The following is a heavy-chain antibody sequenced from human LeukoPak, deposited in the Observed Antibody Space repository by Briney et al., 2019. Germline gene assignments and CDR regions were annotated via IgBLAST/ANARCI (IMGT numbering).Heavy chain of an antibody. CDR1: GGTFISYA. V-gene: IGHV1-69*13. CDR2: IIPIFGTA. J-gene: IGHJ6*03. CDR3: AREKDQYYYYYMDV. Sequence: SVKVSCKASGGTFISYAISWVRQAPGQGGEWMGGIIPIFGTANYAQKFQGRVTITADESTSTAYMELSSLRSEDTAVYYCAREKDQYYYYYMDVWGKGTTVTVSS.